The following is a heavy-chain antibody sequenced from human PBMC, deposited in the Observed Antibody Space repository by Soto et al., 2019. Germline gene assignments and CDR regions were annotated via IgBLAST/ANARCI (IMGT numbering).Heavy chain of an antibody. Sequence: ASVKVSCKASGGTFSSYAISWVRQAPGQGLEWMGGIIPIFGTANYAQKFQGRVTITADESTSTAYMELSSLRSEDTAVYYCARCRKNYHYYYGMDVWGQGTTVTVSS. CDR1: GGTFSSYA. J-gene: IGHJ6*02. V-gene: IGHV1-69*13. CDR2: IIPIFGTA. CDR3: ARCRKNYHYYYGMDV.